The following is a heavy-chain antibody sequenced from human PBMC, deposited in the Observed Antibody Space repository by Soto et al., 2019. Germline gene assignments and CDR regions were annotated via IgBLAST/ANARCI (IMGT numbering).Heavy chain of an antibody. Sequence: EVQLVESGGGLVQPGGFLRLSCAASGFTFSSYAMHWVRQAPGKGLEYVSAISSNGGSTYYANSVKGRFTISRDNSKNTLYLQMGSLRAEDMAVYYCARGEGYYYGSGTAYNWFDPWGQGTLVTVSS. D-gene: IGHD3-10*01. CDR3: ARGEGYYYGSGTAYNWFDP. CDR1: GFTFSSYA. CDR2: ISSNGGST. J-gene: IGHJ5*02. V-gene: IGHV3-64*01.